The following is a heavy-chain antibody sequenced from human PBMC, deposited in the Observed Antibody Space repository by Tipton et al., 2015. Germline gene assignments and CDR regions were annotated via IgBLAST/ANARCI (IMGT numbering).Heavy chain of an antibody. D-gene: IGHD6-13*01. V-gene: IGHV1-18*01. CDR1: GYTFTSFG. CDR3: ARPGSMWYHWFDP. Sequence: QVQLGQSGPEVKRPGASVKGSCKASGYTFTSFGISWVRQAPGQGLEWMGWISAYNGNTNYAQKFQGRVTMTTDTSTTTAYMELKSLKSDDTAVYFCARPGSMWYHWFDPWGQGTLVTVSS. CDR2: ISAYNGNT. J-gene: IGHJ5*02.